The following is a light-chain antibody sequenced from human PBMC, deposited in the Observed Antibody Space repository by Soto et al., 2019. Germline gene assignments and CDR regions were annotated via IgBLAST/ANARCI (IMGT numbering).Light chain of an antibody. CDR1: QGISSY. J-gene: IGKJ1*01. Sequence: IRMSQSPSSFSASTGDRVTITCRASQGISSYLAWYQQKPGKAPKLLIYAASTLQSGVPSRFSGSGSGTDFTLTISCLQSEDFATYYCQQYYSYPGTFGQGTKVDIK. CDR2: AAS. V-gene: IGKV1-8*01. CDR3: QQYYSYPGT.